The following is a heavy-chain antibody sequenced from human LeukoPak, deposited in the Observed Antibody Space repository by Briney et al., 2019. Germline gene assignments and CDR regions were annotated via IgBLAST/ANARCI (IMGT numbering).Heavy chain of an antibody. V-gene: IGHV3-21*01. CDR2: ISSSSSYI. CDR3: ARDSSSPVYTYGTDV. Sequence: GGSLRLSCAASGFTFSSYSMNWVRQAPGKGLEWVSSISSSSSYIYYADSVKGRFTISRDNAKNSLYLQMNSLRAEDTAVYYCARDSSSPVYTYGTDVWGQGTTVTVSS. CDR1: GFTFSSYS. D-gene: IGHD2-2*01. J-gene: IGHJ6*02.